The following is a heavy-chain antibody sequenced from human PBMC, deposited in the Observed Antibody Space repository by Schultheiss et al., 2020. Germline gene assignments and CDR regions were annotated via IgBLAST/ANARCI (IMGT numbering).Heavy chain of an antibody. V-gene: IGHV4-59*08. J-gene: IGHJ6*02. CDR3: ARLLPPGKYYYDSSGPTVGGMDV. D-gene: IGHD3-22*01. CDR1: GGSISSHY. Sequence: SETLSLTCTVSGGSISSHYWSWIRQPAGKGLEWIGEIYHSGSTYYNPSLKSRVTISVDTSKNQFSLKLSSVTAADTAVYYCARLLPPGKYYYDSSGPTVGGMDVWGQGTTVTVSS. CDR2: IYHSGST.